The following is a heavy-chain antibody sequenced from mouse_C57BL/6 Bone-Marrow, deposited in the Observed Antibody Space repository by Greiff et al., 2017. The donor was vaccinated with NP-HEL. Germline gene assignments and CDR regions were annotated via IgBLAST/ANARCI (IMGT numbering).Heavy chain of an antibody. CDR1: GYTFTSYW. V-gene: IGHV1-80*01. CDR3: ARLTVYYAMDY. J-gene: IGHJ4*01. D-gene: IGHD1-1*01. CDR2: IYPGDGDT. Sequence: QVQLQQPGTELVKPGASVKLSCKASGYTFTSYWMHWVKQRPGKGLEWIGQIYPGDGDTNYNGKFKGKATLTADKSSSTAYMQLSSLTSEDSAVYFCARLTVYYAMDYWGQGTSVTVSS.